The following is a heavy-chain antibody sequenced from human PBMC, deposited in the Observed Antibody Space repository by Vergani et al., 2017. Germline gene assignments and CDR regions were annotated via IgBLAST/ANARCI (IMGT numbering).Heavy chain of an antibody. CDR1: GFTFSSYA. D-gene: IGHD1-26*01. J-gene: IGHJ4*02. V-gene: IGHV3-23*01. Sequence: EVQLLESGGGLVQPGGSLRLSCAASGFTFSSYAMSWVRQAPGKGLEWVSAISGSGGSTYYADSAKGRFTISRDNSKNTLYLQMNSLRAEDTAVYYCAKVRWELLAPDDYWGQGTLVTVSS. CDR3: AKVRWELLAPDDY. CDR2: ISGSGGST.